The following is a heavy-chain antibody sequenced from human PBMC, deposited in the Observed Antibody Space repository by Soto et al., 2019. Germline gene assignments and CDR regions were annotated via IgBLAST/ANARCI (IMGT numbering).Heavy chain of an antibody. V-gene: IGHV3-11*01. CDR1: GFTFSDYY. CDR2: LSSRSSTI. Sequence: QVQLVESGGGLVKPGGSLRLSCAASGFTFSDYYMSWIRQAPGRGLEWVSYLSSRSSTIFYADSVKGRFAISRDNVNNSLYPKRNSLRVEDTAVYYIMTGTNGAALVYWCQGNLVSVPS. J-gene: IGHJ4*02. D-gene: IGHD2-8*01. CDR3: MTGTNGAALVY.